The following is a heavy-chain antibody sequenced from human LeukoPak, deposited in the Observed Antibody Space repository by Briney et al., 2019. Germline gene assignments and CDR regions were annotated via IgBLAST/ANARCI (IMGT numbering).Heavy chain of an antibody. J-gene: IGHJ4*02. CDR2: ISNGSSYI. CDR1: GFTFSTYS. Sequence: PGGSLRLSCAASGFTFSTYSMNWARQAPGEGLEWVSSISNGSSYIYYADSVKGRFTISRDNAKNSLYLQMNSLRAEDTAVYYCAREDGEAFDYWGQGTLVTVSS. D-gene: IGHD4-17*01. CDR3: AREDGEAFDY. V-gene: IGHV3-21*01.